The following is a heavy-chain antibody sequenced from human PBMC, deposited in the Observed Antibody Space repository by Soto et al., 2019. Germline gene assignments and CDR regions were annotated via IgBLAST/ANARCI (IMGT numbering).Heavy chain of an antibody. CDR3: ASLPTTVTSAFDI. D-gene: IGHD4-17*01. Sequence: PSETLSLTCTVSGGSISSSSYYWVWIRHPPGKGLEWIGSIYYSGSTYYNPSLKSRVTISVDTSKNQFSLKLSSVTATDTAVYYCASLPTTVTSAFDIWGQGTMVTVSS. J-gene: IGHJ3*02. V-gene: IGHV4-39*01. CDR2: IYYSGST. CDR1: GGSISSSSYY.